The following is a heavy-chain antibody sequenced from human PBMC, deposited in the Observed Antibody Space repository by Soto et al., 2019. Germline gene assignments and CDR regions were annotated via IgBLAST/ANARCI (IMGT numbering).Heavy chain of an antibody. CDR1: GGSISSDNL. V-gene: IGHV4-4*02. Sequence: QVQLQESGPGLVTPSLTLSLTCTLSGGSISSDNLWSWVRQPPGKRLKWIGEIYHSGSTNYNPSLKGRVTVSVDKSKNQFSLKMSSVTAADTAVYFWASKGLTLVNTGLSLWFGPWGQGTLVTVSS. CDR3: ASKGLTLVNTGLSLWFGP. J-gene: IGHJ5*02. D-gene: IGHD4-17*01. CDR2: IYHSGST.